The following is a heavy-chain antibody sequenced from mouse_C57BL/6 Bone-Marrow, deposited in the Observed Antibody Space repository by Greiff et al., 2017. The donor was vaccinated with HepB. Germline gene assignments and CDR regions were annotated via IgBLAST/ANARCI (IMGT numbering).Heavy chain of an antibody. D-gene: IGHD2-2*01. Sequence: QVQLKQPGAELVMPGASVKLSCKASGYTFTSYWMHWVKQRPGQGLEWIGEIDPSDSYTNYNQKFKGKSTLTVDKSSSTAYMQLSSLTSEDSAVYYCASGYDEGYYAMDYWGQGTSVTVSS. CDR2: IDPSDSYT. CDR3: ASGYDEGYYAMDY. J-gene: IGHJ4*01. CDR1: GYTFTSYW. V-gene: IGHV1-69*01.